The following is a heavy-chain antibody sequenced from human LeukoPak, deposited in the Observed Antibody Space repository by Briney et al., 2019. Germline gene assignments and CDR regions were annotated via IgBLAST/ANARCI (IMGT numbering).Heavy chain of an antibody. CDR2: VLDNVRT. Sequence: SETLSLTCTVSGGSISSSSYYWGWIRQPPGKGLEWIGYVLDNVRTKDNPSLNSRFTLSADTSKNQFSLRLTSVTAADTAVYYCATIKRGNIFGFFDFWGQGILVTVSS. V-gene: IGHV4-61*05. CDR1: GGSISSSSYY. CDR3: ATIKRGNIFGFFDF. J-gene: IGHJ4*02. D-gene: IGHD5-18*01.